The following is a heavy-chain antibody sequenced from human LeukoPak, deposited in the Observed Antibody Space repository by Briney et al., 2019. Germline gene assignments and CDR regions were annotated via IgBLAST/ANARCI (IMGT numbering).Heavy chain of an antibody. V-gene: IGHV1-18*01. CDR1: GYTFISYG. Sequence: ASVKVSCKASGYTFISYGISWVRQAPGQGLEWMGWISAYNGNTNYAQKLQGRATMTTDTSTSTAYMELRSLRSDDTAVYYCAGDCNPYYYDSSGYYPPDYWGQGTLVTVSS. D-gene: IGHD3-22*01. CDR3: AGDCNPYYYDSSGYYPPDY. CDR2: ISAYNGNT. J-gene: IGHJ4*02.